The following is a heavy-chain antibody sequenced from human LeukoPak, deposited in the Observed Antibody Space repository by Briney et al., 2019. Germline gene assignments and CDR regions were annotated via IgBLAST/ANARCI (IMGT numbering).Heavy chain of an antibody. CDR2: ISNSGDRT. CDR3: AKDFVPRGGSYCPGFDY. D-gene: IGHD1-26*01. Sequence: QAGGSLRLPCAASGFTFSSYAMNWVRQAPGKGLEWVSTISNSGDRTYYADSVKGRFTISRDNSKNTLYLQMNSLRTEDTAVYYCAKDFVPRGGSYCPGFDYWGQGTLVIVSS. J-gene: IGHJ4*02. CDR1: GFTFSSYA. V-gene: IGHV3-23*01.